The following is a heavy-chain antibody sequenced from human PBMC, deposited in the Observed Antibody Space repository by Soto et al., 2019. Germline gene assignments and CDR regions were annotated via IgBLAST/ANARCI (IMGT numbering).Heavy chain of an antibody. CDR1: GFTVSSNY. CDR3: ARDYYDSRGYYYFDY. V-gene: IGHV3-53*01. J-gene: IGHJ4*02. CDR2: IYVAGTT. D-gene: IGHD3-22*01. Sequence: PGGAVRLSCAVSGFTVSSNYMSWVRQAPGKGLEWVSVIYVAGTTSYADSVKGRFTISRDISKNTVYLEMNSLRVDDTAVYYCARDYYDSRGYYYFDYWGQGTLVTVSS.